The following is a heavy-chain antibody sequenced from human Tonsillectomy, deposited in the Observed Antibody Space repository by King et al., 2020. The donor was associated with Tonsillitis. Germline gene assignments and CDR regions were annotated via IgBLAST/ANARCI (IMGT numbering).Heavy chain of an antibody. CDR3: ARRGPVEVAGDPAGDY. Sequence: QLVQSGAEVKKPGESLKISCKGSGYTFTNYWIGWVRQVPGKGLEWMGIIYPADSDTRYSPSFQGQVTISADKSISTAYLQWSSLMASDTAMYYCARRGPVEVAGDPAGDYWGQGTLVTVSS. D-gene: IGHD6-19*01. CDR2: IYPADSDT. V-gene: IGHV5-51*01. J-gene: IGHJ4*02. CDR1: GYTFTNYW.